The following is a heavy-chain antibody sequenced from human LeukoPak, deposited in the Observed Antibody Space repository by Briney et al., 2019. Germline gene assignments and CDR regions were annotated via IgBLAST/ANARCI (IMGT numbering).Heavy chain of an antibody. D-gene: IGHD2-2*01. J-gene: IGHJ4*02. CDR2: IISSSSTI. Sequence: GGSLRLSCAASGFTFSSYSMNWVRQAPGKGREWVSYIISSSSTIYYADSVKGRFTISSDNAKNSLYLQMNSLRAEDTAVYYCARDRYDLPLFDYWCQGTLVTVSS. CDR3: ARDRYDLPLFDY. V-gene: IGHV3-48*04. CDR1: GFTFSSYS.